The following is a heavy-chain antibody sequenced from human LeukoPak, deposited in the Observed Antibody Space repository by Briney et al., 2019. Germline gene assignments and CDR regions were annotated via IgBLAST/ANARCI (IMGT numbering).Heavy chain of an antibody. J-gene: IGHJ4*02. CDR1: GGTFSSLT. V-gene: IGHV1-69*13. Sequence: SVKVSCKASGGTFSSLTINWVRQAPGQGLEWMGGIIPIFGRANYAQKFQGRVTITADDSTSTAYMELSSLRSEDTAVYFCARHGDSYDSPYDYWGQGTLVTVSS. CDR3: ARHGDSYDSPYDY. CDR2: IIPIFGRA. D-gene: IGHD5-12*01.